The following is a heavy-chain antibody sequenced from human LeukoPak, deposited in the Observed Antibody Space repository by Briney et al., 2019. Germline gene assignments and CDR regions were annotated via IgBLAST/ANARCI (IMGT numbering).Heavy chain of an antibody. V-gene: IGHV3-21*01. CDR2: ISSSSSYI. D-gene: IGHD6-13*01. J-gene: IGHJ6*03. CDR3: ARFDSWYILGYYYYYMDV. CDR1: GFTFSSYS. Sequence: GGSLRLSCAASGFTFSSYSMNWVRQAPGKGLEWVSSISSSSSYIYYADSVKGRFTISRDNAKNSLYLQMNSLRAEDTAVYYCARFDSWYILGYYYYYMDVWGKGTTVTVSS.